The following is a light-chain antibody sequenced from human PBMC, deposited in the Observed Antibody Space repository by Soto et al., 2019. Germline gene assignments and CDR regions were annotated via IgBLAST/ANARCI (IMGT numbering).Light chain of an antibody. Sequence: QSALTQPASVSGSPGQSIAISCTGTRSDVGAYNYVSWYQQHPGKAPKLMISEVTNRPSGVSDRFSGSKSGNTASLTISGLQAEDAADYYFSSFASIFTFVFGTGTKVTVL. V-gene: IGLV2-14*01. CDR1: RSDVGAYNY. CDR2: EVT. CDR3: SSFASIFTFV. J-gene: IGLJ1*01.